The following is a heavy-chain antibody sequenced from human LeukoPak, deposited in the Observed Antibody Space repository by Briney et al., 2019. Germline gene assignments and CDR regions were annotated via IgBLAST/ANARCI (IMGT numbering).Heavy chain of an antibody. J-gene: IGHJ6*03. Sequence: ASVKVSCKVSGYTLTELSMHWVRQAPGKGLEWMGGFDPEDGETIYAQKFQGRVIMTEDTSTDTAYMELSRLRSEDTAVYYCATLQSLRTPVNYYYYYMDVWGKGTTVTVSS. D-gene: IGHD2-15*01. V-gene: IGHV1-24*01. CDR3: ATLQSLRTPVNYYYYYMDV. CDR1: GYTLTELS. CDR2: FDPEDGET.